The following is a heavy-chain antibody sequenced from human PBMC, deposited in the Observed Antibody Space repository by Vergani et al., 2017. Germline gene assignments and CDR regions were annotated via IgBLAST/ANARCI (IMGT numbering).Heavy chain of an antibody. J-gene: IGHJ5*02. D-gene: IGHD3-9*01. CDR3: AQRRNHDMLTGDSWFDP. CDR1: GFSLSTSGVG. V-gene: IGHV2-5*02. Sequence: QITLKESGPTLVKPTQTLTLTCTFSGFSLSTSGVGVGWIRQPPGKALEWLALIYWDGDKRYSPSLNSRSTITKDAAKNQVVLTMTNMDPVDTATDYCAQRRNHDMLTGDSWFDPWGQGTLVTVSS. CDR2: IYWDGDK.